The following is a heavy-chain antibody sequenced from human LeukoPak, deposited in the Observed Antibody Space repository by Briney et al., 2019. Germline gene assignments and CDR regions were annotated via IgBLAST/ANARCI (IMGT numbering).Heavy chain of an antibody. J-gene: IGHJ6*03. CDR1: GYTFTSYD. V-gene: IGHV1-8*01. D-gene: IGHD3-22*01. CDR2: MNPNNGNT. Sequence: ASVTVSCKASGYTFTSYDINWVRQATGQGPEWMGWMNPNNGNTGHAQKFQGRVTLTRNTSISTAYMELSSLTSEDTAVYYCARTNYESTGYGYYYYYMDVWGKGAAVTVSS. CDR3: ARTNYESTGYGYYYYYMDV.